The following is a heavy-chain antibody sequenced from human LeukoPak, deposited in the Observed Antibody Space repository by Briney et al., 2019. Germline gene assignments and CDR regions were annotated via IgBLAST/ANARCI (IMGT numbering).Heavy chain of an antibody. CDR3: ARVAGGSYIDY. Sequence: GGSLRLSCAASGFTFSSYGMSWVRQAPGKGLDWVSYISSSGSTIYYADSVKGRFTISRDNAKNSLFLQMSSLRAEDTAVYYCARVAGGSYIDYWGQGTLVTVSS. V-gene: IGHV3-48*04. J-gene: IGHJ4*02. D-gene: IGHD2-15*01. CDR1: GFTFSSYG. CDR2: ISSSGSTI.